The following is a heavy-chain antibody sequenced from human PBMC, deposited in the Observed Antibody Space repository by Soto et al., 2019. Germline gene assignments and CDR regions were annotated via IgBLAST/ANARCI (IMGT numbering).Heavy chain of an antibody. J-gene: IGHJ4*02. CDR2: ISAYNGNT. CDR1: GYTFTSYG. Sequence: ASVKVSCKASGYTFTSYGISWVRQAPGQGPEWMGWISAYNGNTNYAQKLQGRVTMTTDASTSTAYMELRSFRSDDTAVYYCARDLTISRVVVTAINGYWGQGTLVTVSS. D-gene: IGHD2-21*02. V-gene: IGHV1-18*01. CDR3: ARDLTISRVVVTAINGY.